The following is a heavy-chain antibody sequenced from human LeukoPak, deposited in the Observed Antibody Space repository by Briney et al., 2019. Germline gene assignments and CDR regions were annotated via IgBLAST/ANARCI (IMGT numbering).Heavy chain of an antibody. CDR1: GGSFNSDY. Sequence: PSETLSLTCTVSGGSFNSDYWSWIRQPPGKGLEWIGFIYSSGSPTYNPSLESRVTRSVDTSKNQFSLKLTSMTAAYSAVYYCARRLWSGPFDYWGQGTLVTVFS. CDR2: IYSSGSP. V-gene: IGHV4-4*09. CDR3: ARRLWSGPFDY. D-gene: IGHD3-3*01. J-gene: IGHJ4*02.